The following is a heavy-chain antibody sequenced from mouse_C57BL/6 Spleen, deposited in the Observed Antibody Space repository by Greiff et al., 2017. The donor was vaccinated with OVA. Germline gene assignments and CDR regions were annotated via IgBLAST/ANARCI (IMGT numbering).Heavy chain of an antibody. CDR2: INPNNGGT. V-gene: IGHV1-18*01. Sequence: VHVKQSGPELVKPGASVKIPCKASGYTFTDYNMDWVKQSHGKSLEWIGDINPNNGGTIYNQKFKGKATLTVDKSSSTAYMELRSLTSEDTAVYYCARGDPGGFAYWGQGTLVTVSA. J-gene: IGHJ3*01. CDR3: ARGDPGGFAY. CDR1: GYTFTDYN.